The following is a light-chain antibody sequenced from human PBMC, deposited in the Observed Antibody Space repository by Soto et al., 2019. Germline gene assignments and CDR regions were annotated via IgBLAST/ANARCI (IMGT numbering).Light chain of an antibody. CDR3: QQSYSRPRT. Sequence: DIQMTQSPSSLSASVGDRVPITCRSSQSISTYLNWYQQKPGKAPNLLIYTTSNLESGVPSRFSGSGSGTDFTLTINSLQLEDFATYFCQQSYSRPRTFGQGTKVDNK. V-gene: IGKV1-39*01. CDR2: TTS. J-gene: IGKJ1*01. CDR1: QSISTY.